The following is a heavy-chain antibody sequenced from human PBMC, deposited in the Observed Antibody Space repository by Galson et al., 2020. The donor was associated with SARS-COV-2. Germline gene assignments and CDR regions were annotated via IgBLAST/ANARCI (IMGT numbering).Heavy chain of an antibody. CDR2: ISSSSDYI. Sequence: GGSLRLSCAVSGFTFSSYSMNWVRQAPGKGLEWVSAISSSSDYIYDADSVKGRFTIPRDNGKNSLYLQMNSLRAEDTAVYYCARDASWAMFAMDVWGQGTTVTVSS. J-gene: IGHJ6*02. D-gene: IGHD3-10*02. CDR1: GFTFSSYS. V-gene: IGHV3-21*06. CDR3: ARDASWAMFAMDV.